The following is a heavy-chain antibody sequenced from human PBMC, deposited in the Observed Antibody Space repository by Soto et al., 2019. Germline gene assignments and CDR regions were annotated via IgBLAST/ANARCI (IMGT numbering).Heavy chain of an antibody. CDR3: AQVNSAYDPIDY. CDR2: IYYGGST. V-gene: IGHV4-59*12. Sequence: PSETLSLTCTVSGGSISSYYWSWIRQPPGKGLEWIGYIYYGGSTYYNPSLKSRVTISVDKSKNQFSLKLTSVTAADTAVYYCAQVNSAYDPIDYWGQGTLVTVSS. J-gene: IGHJ4*02. D-gene: IGHD5-12*01. CDR1: GGSISSYY.